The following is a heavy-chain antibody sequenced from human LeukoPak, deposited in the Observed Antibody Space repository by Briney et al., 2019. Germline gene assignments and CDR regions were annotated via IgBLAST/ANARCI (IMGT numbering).Heavy chain of an antibody. CDR1: GYTFTSYA. Sequence: ASVKVSCKDSGYTFTSYAMYWVRQAPGQRREWMGWINAGNGNTKYSQDFQGTVTITRDTSASTAYMELSSLRSEDMAVYYCEKDYDFWSGYFDCWGQGTLVTVSS. CDR2: INAGNGNT. CDR3: EKDYDFWSGYFDC. D-gene: IGHD3-3*01. V-gene: IGHV1-3*03. J-gene: IGHJ4*02.